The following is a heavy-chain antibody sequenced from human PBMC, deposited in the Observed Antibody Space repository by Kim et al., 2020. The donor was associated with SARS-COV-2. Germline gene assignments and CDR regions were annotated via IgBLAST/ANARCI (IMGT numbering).Heavy chain of an antibody. D-gene: IGHD5-12*01. J-gene: IGHJ6*02. CDR3: ARAQYGGYDPYYYYYGMDV. V-gene: IGHV3-53*01. CDR1: GFTVSSNY. CDR2: IYSGGST. Sequence: GGSLRLSCAASGFTVSSNYMSWVRQAPGKGLEWVSVIYSGGSTYYADSVKGRFTISRDNSKNTLYLQMNSLRAEDTAVYYCARAQYGGYDPYYYYYGMDVWGQGPTVTVSS.